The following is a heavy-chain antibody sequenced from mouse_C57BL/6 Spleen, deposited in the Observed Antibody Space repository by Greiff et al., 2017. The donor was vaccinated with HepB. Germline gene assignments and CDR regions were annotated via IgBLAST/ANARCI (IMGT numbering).Heavy chain of an antibody. Sequence: VHVKQSGAELVRPGASVKLSCTASGFNIKDDYMHWVKQRPEQGLEWIGWIDPENGDTEYASKFQGKATITADTSSNTAYLQLSSLTSEDTAVYYCTGGSYSNYFAYWGQGTLVTVSA. D-gene: IGHD2-5*01. CDR3: TGGSYSNYFAY. CDR2: IDPENGDT. V-gene: IGHV14-4*01. J-gene: IGHJ3*01. CDR1: GFNIKDDY.